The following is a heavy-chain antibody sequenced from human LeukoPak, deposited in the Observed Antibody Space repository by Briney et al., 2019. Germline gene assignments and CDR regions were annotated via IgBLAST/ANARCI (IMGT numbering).Heavy chain of an antibody. CDR2: IKQDGSEK. CDR1: GFTFSRSW. J-gene: IGHJ4*02. D-gene: IGHD4-23*01. CDR3: ARDVLKRSTDYGGNSQLDY. V-gene: IGHV3-7*03. Sequence: GGTLRLSCAASGFTFSRSWMSWARQAPGRGLEWVANIKQDGSEKYYVDSVKGRFTISRDNAKNSLYPQMNSLRAEDTALYYCARDVLKRSTDYGGNSQLDYWGQGTLVTVSS.